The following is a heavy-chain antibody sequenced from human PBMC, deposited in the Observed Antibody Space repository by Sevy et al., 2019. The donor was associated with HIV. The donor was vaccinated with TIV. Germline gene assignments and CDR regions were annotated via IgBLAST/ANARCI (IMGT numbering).Heavy chain of an antibody. CDR2: VSASGIST. J-gene: IGHJ4*02. V-gene: IGHV3-23*01. CDR3: AKVRSPMIPATGNFDY. CDR1: GFTLSSYV. D-gene: IGHD1-1*01. Sequence: GGSLRLSCAASGFTLSSYVMSWVRQAPGKGLQWVSAVSASGISTYYTDSVKGRFTISRDNSKNMLHMQMNSLRAEDTAVYYCAKVRSPMIPATGNFDYWGQGTLVTVSS.